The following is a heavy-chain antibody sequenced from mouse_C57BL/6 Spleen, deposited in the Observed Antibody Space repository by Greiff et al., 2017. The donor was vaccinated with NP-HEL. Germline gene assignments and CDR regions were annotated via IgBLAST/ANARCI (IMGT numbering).Heavy chain of an antibody. CDR2: IHPNSGST. J-gene: IGHJ2*01. Sequence: QVQLKQSGAELVKPGASVKLSCKASGYTFTSYWMHWVKQRPGQGLEWIGMIHPNSGSTNYNEKFKSKATLTVDKSSSTAYMQLSSLTSEDSAVYYCARSGLPYYFDYWGQGTTLTVSS. V-gene: IGHV1-64*01. CDR3: ARSGLPYYFDY. CDR1: GYTFTSYW.